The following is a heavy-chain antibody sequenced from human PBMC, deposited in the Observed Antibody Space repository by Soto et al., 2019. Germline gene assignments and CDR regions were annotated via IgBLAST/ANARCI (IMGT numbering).Heavy chain of an antibody. CDR3: AREGYSSSSAGHYFDY. CDR2: IIPILGIA. D-gene: IGHD6-6*01. V-gene: IGHV1-69*04. CDR1: GGTFSSYT. Sequence: ASVKVSCKASGGTFSSYTISWVRQAPGQGLEWMGRIIPILGIANYAQKFQGRVTITADKSTSTAYMELSSLRSEDTAVYYCAREGYSSSSAGHYFDYWGQGTLVTVSS. J-gene: IGHJ4*02.